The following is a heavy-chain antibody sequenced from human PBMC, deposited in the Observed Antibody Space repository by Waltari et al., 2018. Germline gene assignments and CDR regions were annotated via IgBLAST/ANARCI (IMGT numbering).Heavy chain of an antibody. D-gene: IGHD1-26*01. V-gene: IGHV1-3*01. CDR3: AKDRVGATRGLLDY. CDR1: GYTFTSYA. J-gene: IGHJ4*02. CDR2: INAGNGNT. Sequence: QVQLVQSGAEVKKPGASVKVSCKASGYTFTSYAMHWVRQAPGQRLEWMGWINAGNGNTKDSQKFQGRVTITRDTSASTAYMELSSLRAEDTAVYYCAKDRVGATRGLLDYWGQGTLVTVSS.